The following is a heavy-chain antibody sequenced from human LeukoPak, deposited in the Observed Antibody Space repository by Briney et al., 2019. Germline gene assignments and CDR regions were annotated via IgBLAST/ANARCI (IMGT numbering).Heavy chain of an antibody. D-gene: IGHD3-10*01. CDR1: GGSINNYY. V-gene: IGHV4-59*01. CDR2: IYYTGST. J-gene: IGHJ6*02. Sequence: SSETLSLTCTVSGGSINNYYWSWIRQPPGKGLEWIGHIYYTGSTNYNPSLKSRVIISVDTSKNQFSLKLSSVTAADTAVYYCASMVRGEKWGMDVWGQGTTVTVSS. CDR3: ASMVRGEKWGMDV.